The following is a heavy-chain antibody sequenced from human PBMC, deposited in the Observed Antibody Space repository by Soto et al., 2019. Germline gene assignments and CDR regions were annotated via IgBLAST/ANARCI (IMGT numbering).Heavy chain of an antibody. CDR2: MYNTGST. CDR1: GGSISGYY. D-gene: IGHD3-22*01. CDR3: ARLGGYYQAFDS. J-gene: IGHJ4*02. Sequence: SETLSLTCTVSGGSISGYYWSWIRQPPGKGLEWIGYMYNTGSTVYNPSFKSRVTISVDTSKNQFSLKLNSVTAADTAVYYCARLGGYYQAFDSWGQGTLVTVPQ. V-gene: IGHV4-59*01.